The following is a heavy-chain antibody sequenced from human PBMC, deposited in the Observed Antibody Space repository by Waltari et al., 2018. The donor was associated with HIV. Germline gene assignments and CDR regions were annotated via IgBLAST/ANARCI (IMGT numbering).Heavy chain of an antibody. CDR3: TSRRDGYKTPSDAFDI. CDR2: IRSKAYGGTT. Sequence: EVQLVESGGGLVQPGRSLRLSCIASGFTFGDYAMRWFRQAPGKGLEWVGCIRSKAYGGTTEYAASVKGRFTISRDDSKSIAYLQMNSLKTEDTAVYYCTSRRDGYKTPSDAFDIWGQGTMVTVSS. CDR1: GFTFGDYA. J-gene: IGHJ3*02. V-gene: IGHV3-49*03. D-gene: IGHD5-12*01.